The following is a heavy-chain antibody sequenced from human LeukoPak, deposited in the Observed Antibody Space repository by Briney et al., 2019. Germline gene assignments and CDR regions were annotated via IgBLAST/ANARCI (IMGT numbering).Heavy chain of an antibody. D-gene: IGHD5-18*01. CDR3: ARSVDTAMDDAFDI. V-gene: IGHV4-59*01. Sequence: SETLSLTCTVSGGSISSYYWSWIRQPPGKGLEWIGYIYYSGSTNHNPSLKSRVTISVDTSKNQFSLKLSSVTAADTAVYYCARSVDTAMDDAFDIWGQGTMVTVSS. J-gene: IGHJ3*02. CDR1: GGSISSYY. CDR2: IYYSGST.